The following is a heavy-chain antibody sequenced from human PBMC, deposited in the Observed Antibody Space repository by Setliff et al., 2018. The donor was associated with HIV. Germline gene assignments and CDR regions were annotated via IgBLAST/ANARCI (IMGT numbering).Heavy chain of an antibody. CDR1: GGSISSGGYY. V-gene: IGHV4-31*03. Sequence: PSETLSLTCTVSGGSISSGGYYWNWIRQYPVKGLEWIGHIYYSGNTYYNPSLKSRVIISIDTSMNQFSLKVSSMAAADTAMYYCARSGDFYGSGSFRTLDYWGQGTLVTVSS. CDR3: ARSGDFYGSGSFRTLDY. D-gene: IGHD3-10*01. CDR2: IYYSGNT. J-gene: IGHJ4*02.